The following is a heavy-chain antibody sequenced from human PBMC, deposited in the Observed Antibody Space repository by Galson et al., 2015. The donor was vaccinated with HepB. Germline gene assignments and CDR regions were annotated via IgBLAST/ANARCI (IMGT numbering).Heavy chain of an antibody. V-gene: IGHV3-21*01. D-gene: IGHD3-22*01. CDR1: GFTFSSYS. Sequence: SLRLSCAASGFTFSSYSMNWVRQAPGKGLEWVPSISSSSSYIYYADSVKGRFTISRDNAKNSLYLQMNSLRAEDTAVYYCAREHHGFYYDSYGMDVWGQGTTVTVSS. CDR3: AREHHGFYYDSYGMDV. CDR2: ISSSSSYI. J-gene: IGHJ6*02.